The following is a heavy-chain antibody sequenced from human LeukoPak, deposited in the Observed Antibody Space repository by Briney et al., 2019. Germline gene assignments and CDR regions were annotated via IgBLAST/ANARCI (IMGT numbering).Heavy chain of an antibody. V-gene: IGHV1-69-2*01. CDR1: GYTFTVYY. CDR3: IVFGELWSY. CDR2: VDPEDGET. J-gene: IGHJ4*02. D-gene: IGHD3-10*02. Sequence: GASVKVSCTASGYTFTVYYMHWVRQAPGKGLEWMGRVDPEDGETIYAEKFQGRVTITADTSTDPAYMELSSLRSEDTAVYYCIVFGELWSYWGQGALVTVSS.